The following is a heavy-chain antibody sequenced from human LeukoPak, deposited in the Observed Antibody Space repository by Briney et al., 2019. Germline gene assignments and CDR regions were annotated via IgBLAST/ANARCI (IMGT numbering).Heavy chain of an antibody. CDR3: ARDGSIAAAGTVDY. CDR1: GYTFTSYD. J-gene: IGHJ4*02. D-gene: IGHD6-13*01. V-gene: IGHV1-8*01. CDR2: MNPNSGNT. Sequence: GASVKVSCKASGYTFTSYDINWVRQATGQGLEWMGWMNPNSGNTGYAQKFQGRVTMTRSTSISTAYMELSSLRSEDTAVYYCARDGSIAAAGTVDYWGQGTLVTVSS.